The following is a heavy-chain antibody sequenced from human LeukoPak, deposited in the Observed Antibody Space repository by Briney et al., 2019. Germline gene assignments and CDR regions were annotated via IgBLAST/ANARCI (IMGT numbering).Heavy chain of an antibody. CDR2: INHSGST. CDR3: ARGGRRKSIAADPTRCVFDP. J-gene: IGHJ5*02. V-gene: IGHV4-34*01. Sequence: KTGGSLRLSCAASGFTFSSYGMHWVRQAPGKGLEWIGEINHSGSTNYNPSLKSRVTISVDTSKDQFSLKLSSVTAADTAVYYCARGGRRKSIAADPTRCVFDPWGQGTLVTVSS. CDR1: GFTFSSYG. D-gene: IGHD6-6*01.